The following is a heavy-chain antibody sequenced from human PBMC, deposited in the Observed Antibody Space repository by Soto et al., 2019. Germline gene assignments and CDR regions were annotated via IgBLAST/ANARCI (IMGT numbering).Heavy chain of an antibody. CDR2: MNPNSANT. V-gene: IGHV1-8*01. CDR3: ARDQANYGMDV. Sequence: QVQLVQSGAEVKKPGASVKVSCKASGYTSTSYDINWVRQATGQGLEWMGWMNPNSANTDYAQKFQGRVNMTRNTSISTAYMELSSLRSEDTAVYYCARDQANYGMDVWGQGTTVTVSS. J-gene: IGHJ6*02. CDR1: GYTSTSYD.